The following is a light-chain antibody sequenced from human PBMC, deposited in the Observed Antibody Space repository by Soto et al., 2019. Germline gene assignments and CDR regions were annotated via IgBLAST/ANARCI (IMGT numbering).Light chain of an antibody. V-gene: IGLV1-44*01. CDR2: FND. CDR3: AAWDDILNGPA. CDR1: NTNIGATS. Sequence: QSVLTQPPSASGTPGQTVTISCSGNNTNIGATSVNWYQQFPGTAPRLLIYFNDQRPSGVPDRFSASKSGTSASLAISGLQYEDGADYYCAAWDDILNGPALGGGTKLTVL. J-gene: IGLJ2*01.